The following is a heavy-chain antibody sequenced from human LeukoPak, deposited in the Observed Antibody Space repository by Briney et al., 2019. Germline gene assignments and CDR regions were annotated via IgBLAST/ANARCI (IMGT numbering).Heavy chain of an antibody. J-gene: IGHJ6*03. CDR2: IYYRGST. CDR1: GGSFSRYY. CDR3: ARGDYDFWSGYHYYYYYMDV. Sequence: SETLSLTCAVYGGSFSRYYWSWIRQPPEKGLEWIGYIYYRGSTNYNPSLKSRVTISVDTSKNQFSLKLSSVTAADTAVYYCARGDYDFWSGYHYYYYYMDVWGKGTTVTISS. V-gene: IGHV4-59*01. D-gene: IGHD3-3*01.